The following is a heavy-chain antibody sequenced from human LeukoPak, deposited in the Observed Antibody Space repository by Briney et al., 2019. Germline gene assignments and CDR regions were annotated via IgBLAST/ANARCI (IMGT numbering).Heavy chain of an antibody. D-gene: IGHD5-18*01. CDR3: ARGTAPLSGHDAFDI. V-gene: IGHV1-46*01. CDR2: INPSGGST. CDR1: GYTFTSYY. Sequence: ASVKVSCKASGYTFTSYYMHWVRQAPGQGLEWMGIINPSGGSTSYAQKFQGRVTMTRDTSTGTVYMELSSLRSEDTAVYYCARGTAPLSGHDAFDIWGQGTMVTVSS. J-gene: IGHJ3*02.